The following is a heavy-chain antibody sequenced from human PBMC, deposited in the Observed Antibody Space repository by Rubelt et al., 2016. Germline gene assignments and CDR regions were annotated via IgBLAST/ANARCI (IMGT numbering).Heavy chain of an antibody. D-gene: IGHD6-25*01. CDR3: ARASSGSPRFGFDY. J-gene: IGHJ4*02. CDR1: GGSISSYY. Sequence: QLQLQESGPGLVKPSETLSLTCTVSGGSISSYYWSWIRQPPGKGLEWIGYIYYSGSTNYNPSLKSRVTISIDTSKTQFSLKLSPVTAADTAVYYCARASSGSPRFGFDYWGQGTLVTVSS. V-gene: IGHV4-59*01. CDR2: IYYSGST.